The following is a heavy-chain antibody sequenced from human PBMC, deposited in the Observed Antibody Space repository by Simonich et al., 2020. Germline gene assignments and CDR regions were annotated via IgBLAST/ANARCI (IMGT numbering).Heavy chain of an antibody. CDR3: ARELKGVPVGWGSQIDI. Sequence: QVQLVQSGAEVKKPGASVKVSCKASGYTFTGYYMHCVRQAPGQGLELMGLSNPNSGGTNYATKVQGRVTMTRDTSSSTAYMELSRLRSDDTAVYYCARELKGVPVGWGSQIDIWGQGTMVTVSS. D-gene: IGHD6-19*01. J-gene: IGHJ3*02. V-gene: IGHV1-2*06. CDR1: GYTFTGYY. CDR2: SNPNSGGT.